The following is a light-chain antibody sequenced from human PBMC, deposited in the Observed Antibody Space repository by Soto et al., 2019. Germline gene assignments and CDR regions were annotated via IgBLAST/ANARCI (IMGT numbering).Light chain of an antibody. J-gene: IGKJ1*01. CDR1: QSVSGW. V-gene: IGKV1-5*01. CDR3: HQYKNYPT. Sequence: IEMTQSPSTLPASVGDTVPVTCRAGQSVSGWLAWYQQKPGKAPKLLIYDASTLESGVSSRFSGTGSEKECTLTITDLQADDLATYFCHQYKNYPTFGQGTKVDIK. CDR2: DAS.